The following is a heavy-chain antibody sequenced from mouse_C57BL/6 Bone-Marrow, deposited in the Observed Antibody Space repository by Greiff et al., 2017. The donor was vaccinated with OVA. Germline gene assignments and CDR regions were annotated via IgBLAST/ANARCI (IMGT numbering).Heavy chain of an antibody. CDR1: GYTFTSYW. J-gene: IGHJ2*01. V-gene: IGHV1-53*01. CDR3: ARQEGGTTVVATYYFDY. D-gene: IGHD1-1*01. CDR2: INPSNGGT. Sequence: VQLQPPGTELVKPVASVKLSCNASGYTFTSYWMPWVKPRPGQGLEWIGNINPSNGGTNYNEKFKSKATLTVQKSSTTAYMQLNSLTSEDSAVYYCARQEGGTTVVATYYFDYWGQGTTLTVSS.